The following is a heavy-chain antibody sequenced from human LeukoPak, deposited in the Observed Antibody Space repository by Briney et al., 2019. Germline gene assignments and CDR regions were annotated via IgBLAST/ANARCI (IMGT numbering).Heavy chain of an antibody. D-gene: IGHD2-2*03. CDR3: ARVMGIVVVPAAIGDIDY. J-gene: IGHJ4*02. CDR2: ISSSSSTI. Sequence: GKSLRLSCAASGFTFRSYAIHWVRQAPGKGLEWVSYISSSSSTIYCADSVKGRFTISRDNAKNSLYLQMNSLRAEDTAVYYCARVMGIVVVPAAIGDIDYWGQGTLVTVSS. CDR1: GFTFRSYA. V-gene: IGHV3-48*01.